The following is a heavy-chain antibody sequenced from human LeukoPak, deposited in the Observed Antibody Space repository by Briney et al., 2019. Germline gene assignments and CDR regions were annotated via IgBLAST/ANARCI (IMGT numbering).Heavy chain of an antibody. V-gene: IGHV4-38-2*01. CDR3: ARGGYSNGYYNYFMDV. CDR1: GYSISSGYY. Sequence: SETLSLTCAVSGYSISSGYYWGWIRQPPGKGLEWIGSLYHSGSTYYNPSLKSRVTISVDTSKNQFTLKLTSVTAADTAVYYCARGGYSNGYYNYFMDVWGKGTTVTVSS. CDR2: LYHSGST. J-gene: IGHJ6*03. D-gene: IGHD4-11*01.